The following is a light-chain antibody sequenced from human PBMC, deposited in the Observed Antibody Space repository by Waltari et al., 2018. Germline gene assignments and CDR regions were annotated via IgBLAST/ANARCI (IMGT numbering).Light chain of an antibody. CDR3: SSYTTTSSWV. J-gene: IGLJ3*02. Sequence: QSALTQPASVSGSPGPSITISCTGTRGDIGNYKFVSWYQQEPGRAPKLIVYDVSQRPSGVSNRFSGSKSGNTASLTISGLQAEDEADYYCSSYTTTSSWVFGGGTKLTVL. CDR2: DVS. V-gene: IGLV2-14*01. CDR1: RGDIGNYKF.